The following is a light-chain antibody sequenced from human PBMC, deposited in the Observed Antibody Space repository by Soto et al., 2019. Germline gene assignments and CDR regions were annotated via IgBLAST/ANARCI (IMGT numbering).Light chain of an antibody. J-gene: IGLJ2*01. CDR3: SSYTGFSTDIL. V-gene: IGLV2-14*01. Sequence: QSALTQPASVSGSPGQSITISCTGTSSDVGSYNFASWYQHHAGTAPKLIIYQVTNRPSGVSDRFSASKSGDTASLTISGLQAEDEAIYYCSSYTGFSTDILFGGGTKLTVL. CDR1: SSDVGSYNF. CDR2: QVT.